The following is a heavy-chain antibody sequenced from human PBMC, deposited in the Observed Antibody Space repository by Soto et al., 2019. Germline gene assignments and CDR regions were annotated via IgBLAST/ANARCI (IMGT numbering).Heavy chain of an antibody. CDR2: INPATGAA. CDR1: GYPVTAYY. J-gene: IGHJ3*02. V-gene: IGHV1-2*02. D-gene: IGHD6-19*01. CDR3: ARGGGVGVAGSAAFDM. Sequence: QLHLVQSGAVVKKPGASVTVSCSASGYPVTAYYMHWVRQAPGRGLEWMGGINPATGAAKYTQTFQGGVTMTRDTSPSTVFVELGGLTSGDTAGFYCARGGGVGVAGSAAFDMWGQGTLVTVSS.